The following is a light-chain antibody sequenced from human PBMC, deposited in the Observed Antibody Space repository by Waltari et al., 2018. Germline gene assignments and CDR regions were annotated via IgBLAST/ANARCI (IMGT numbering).Light chain of an antibody. CDR3: ASYVNSFALV. J-gene: IGLJ2*01. CDR1: TSDTGADHF. V-gene: IGLV2-14*01. CDR2: EVK. Sequence: HSALTQSAPVSGSPGQSIPISCAGTTSDTGADHFVPWYQKYPGKAPKLIIYEVKNRPADISPLFSASKSGDTASLTISGLQAEDEAEYYCASYVNSFALVFGGGTKVSVL.